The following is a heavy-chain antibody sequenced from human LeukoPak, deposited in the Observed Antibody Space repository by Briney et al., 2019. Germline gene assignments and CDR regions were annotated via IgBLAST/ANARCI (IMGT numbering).Heavy chain of an antibody. CDR2: INPKTGGT. V-gene: IGHV1-2*06. Sequence: ASAKVSCKASGYIFTDYYIHWVRQAPEQGLEWMGRINPKTGGTDDAQDFQGRVTMTRDTPINTVYMELSSLRSDDTAVYYCSRDLASTPHWEFDYWGQGTPVTVSP. J-gene: IGHJ4*02. CDR1: GYIFTDYY. D-gene: IGHD7-27*01. CDR3: SRDLASTPHWEFDY.